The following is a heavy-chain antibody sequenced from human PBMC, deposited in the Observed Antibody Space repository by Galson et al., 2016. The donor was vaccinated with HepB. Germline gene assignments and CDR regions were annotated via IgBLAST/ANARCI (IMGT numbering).Heavy chain of an antibody. J-gene: IGHJ4*02. Sequence: SLRLSCAASGFTFSSHTMHWVRQAPGKGLEWVAVISSEGSRTDYADSVKGRFTISRDISKNTVFLQMNSLRVIDTAVYYCARDNYVYGNYLDSWGQGTLVTVSS. CDR3: ARDNYVYGNYLDS. D-gene: IGHD3-16*01. V-gene: IGHV3-30-3*01. CDR2: ISSEGSRT. CDR1: GFTFSSHT.